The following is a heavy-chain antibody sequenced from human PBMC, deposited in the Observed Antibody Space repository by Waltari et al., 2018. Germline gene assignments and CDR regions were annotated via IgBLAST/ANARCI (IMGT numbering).Heavy chain of an antibody. V-gene: IGHV4-4*07. CDR2: IYISGST. D-gene: IGHD6-25*01. J-gene: IGHJ4*02. CDR3: ATAGRGPYFDY. CDR1: GDSISTYY. Sequence: QVQLQESGPGLVKPSETLSLTCTVSGDSISTYYWNWIRQPAGTGLEWIGRIYISGSTNYNPSLKSRVTMSVDTSKNQFSLKLSSVTAADTAVYYCATAGRGPYFDYWGQGTLVTVSS.